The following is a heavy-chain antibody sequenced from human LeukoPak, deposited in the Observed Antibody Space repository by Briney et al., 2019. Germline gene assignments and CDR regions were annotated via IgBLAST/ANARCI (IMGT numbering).Heavy chain of an antibody. D-gene: IGHD3-10*01. CDR3: ARAGPKPSRGVITSYYYYYGMDV. CDR1: GFNFSSYG. V-gene: IGHV3-30*03. Sequence: GRSLRLSCAASGFNFSSYGMHWVRQVPGKGLEWVAVISYDGSNKYYADSVKGRFTISRDNSKNTLYLQMNSLRAEDTAVYYCARAGPKPSRGVITSYYYYYGMDVWGKGTTVTVSS. CDR2: ISYDGSNK. J-gene: IGHJ6*04.